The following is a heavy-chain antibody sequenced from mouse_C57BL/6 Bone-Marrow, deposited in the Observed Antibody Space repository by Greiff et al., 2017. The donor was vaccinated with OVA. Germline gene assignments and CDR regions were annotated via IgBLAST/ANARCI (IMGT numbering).Heavy chain of an antibody. J-gene: IGHJ2*01. D-gene: IGHD4-1*01. CDR3: AKLGRYDY. V-gene: IGHV5-4*03. CDR1: GFTFSSYA. CDR2: ISDGGSYT. Sequence: DVMLVESGGGLVKPGGSLKLSCAASGFTFSSYAMSWVRQTPEKRLEWVATISDGGSYTYYPDNVKGRFTISRDNAKNNLYLQMSHLKSEDTAMYYCAKLGRYDYWGQGTTLTVSS.